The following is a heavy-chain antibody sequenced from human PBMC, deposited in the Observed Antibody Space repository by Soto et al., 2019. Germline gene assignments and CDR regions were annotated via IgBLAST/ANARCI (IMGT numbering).Heavy chain of an antibody. CDR3: TAVRSPPC. D-gene: IGHD6-25*01. Sequence: EVQLVQSGGGLVQPGGSLRLSCAASGFSFSSYGMTWVRQAPGKGLECVSYISSSSRSIYYADSVKGRFTISRDNAKNSLYLQMNSLRDEDTAVYYYTAVRSPPCWGQGTLVTVSS. CDR2: ISSSSRSI. CDR1: GFSFSSYG. V-gene: IGHV3-48*02. J-gene: IGHJ4*02.